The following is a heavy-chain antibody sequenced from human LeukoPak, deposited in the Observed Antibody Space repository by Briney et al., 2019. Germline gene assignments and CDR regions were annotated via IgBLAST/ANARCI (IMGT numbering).Heavy chain of an antibody. J-gene: IGHJ4*02. CDR2: ISYDGSDK. CDR1: GFTFTSYG. V-gene: IGHV3-30*03. Sequence: PGGSLRLSCAASGFTFTSYGMHWVRQAPGKGLEWVAVISYDGSDKSYADSVKGRFTISRDNSKNTLYLQMNSLRAEDTAVYYCARAGSGSGWYFDYWGQGTLVTVSS. D-gene: IGHD6-19*01. CDR3: ARAGSGSGWYFDY.